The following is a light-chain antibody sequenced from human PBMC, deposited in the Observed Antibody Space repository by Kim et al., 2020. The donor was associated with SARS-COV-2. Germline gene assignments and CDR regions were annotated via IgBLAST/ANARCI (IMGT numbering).Light chain of an antibody. J-gene: IGLJ2*01. CDR2: DTD. Sequence: QSVLTQPPSVSAAPGQKVTISCSGSSSNIGRNSVFWYQHLPGTAPKVIILDTDTRPSGIPDRFSGSKSGTSATLGITGLQTGDEADYYCGAWDSTLSAGFFGGGTRLTVL. V-gene: IGLV1-51*01. CDR1: SSNIGRNS. CDR3: GAWDSTLSAGF.